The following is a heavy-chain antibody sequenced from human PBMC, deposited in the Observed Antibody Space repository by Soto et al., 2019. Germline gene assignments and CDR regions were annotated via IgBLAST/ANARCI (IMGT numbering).Heavy chain of an antibody. D-gene: IGHD1-20*01. Sequence: QVQLQESGPGLVKPSETLSLTCTVSGGSISNHYWSWIRQPPGKGLEWIGYIYYNGNTNYNPSLKSPVTMSVETVKNPNSLKLKSLTAGGTAVHYCTRANRYSEYWGQGTLITVPS. CDR1: GGSISNHY. V-gene: IGHV4-59*11. CDR2: IYYNGNT. J-gene: IGHJ4*02. CDR3: TRANRYSEY.